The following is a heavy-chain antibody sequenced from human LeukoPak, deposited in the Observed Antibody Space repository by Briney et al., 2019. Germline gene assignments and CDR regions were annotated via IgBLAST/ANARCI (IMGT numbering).Heavy chain of an antibody. CDR2: ISSSSSYI. CDR1: GFTFSSYS. Sequence: PGGSLRLSCAASGFTFSSYSMNWVRQAPGKGLEWVSSISSSSSYIYYADSVKGRFTISRDNAKNSLYLQVNSLRAEDTAVYYCARGSYESTSWFDPWGQGTLVTVSS. CDR3: ARGSYESTSWFDP. D-gene: IGHD3-22*01. J-gene: IGHJ5*02. V-gene: IGHV3-21*01.